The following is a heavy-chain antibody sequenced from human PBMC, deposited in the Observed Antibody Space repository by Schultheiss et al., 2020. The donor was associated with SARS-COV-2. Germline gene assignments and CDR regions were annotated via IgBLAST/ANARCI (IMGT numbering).Heavy chain of an antibody. V-gene: IGHV4-34*01. Sequence: SETLSLTCAVYGGSFSGYYWSWIRQPPGKGLEWIGEINHSGSTNYNPSLKSRVTISVDTSKNQFSLKLSSVTAADTAVYYCARNQDSKGYWGQGTLVTVSS. CDR3: ARNQDSKGY. CDR1: GGSFSGYY. J-gene: IGHJ4*02. CDR2: INHSGST.